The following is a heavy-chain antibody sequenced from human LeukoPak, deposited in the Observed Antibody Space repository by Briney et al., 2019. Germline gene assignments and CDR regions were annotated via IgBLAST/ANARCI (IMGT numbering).Heavy chain of an antibody. J-gene: IGHJ2*01. V-gene: IGHV3-33*06. D-gene: IGHD3-10*01. CDR2: IWDDGSNK. CDR1: GLNFNDYD. Sequence: GGSLRLSCAASGLNFNDYDMDWVRQAPGKGLEWVAVIWDDGSNKYYGESVKGRFTISRDISKNMLYLQMNSLRVEDTAVYYCAKERGGQDWNFDLWGRGTLVTVSS. CDR3: AKERGGQDWNFDL.